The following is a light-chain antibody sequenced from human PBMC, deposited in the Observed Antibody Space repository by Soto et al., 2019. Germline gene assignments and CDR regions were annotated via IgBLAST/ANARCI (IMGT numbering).Light chain of an antibody. CDR3: EQDGSLPPYS. Sequence: EIVLTQSPGTLSLSPGERATLSCRASQSVSSSYLAWYQQKPGQAPRLLIYGAYSRATGIPDRFSGGGSGTDFSHTISRLEPEDFALYYEEQDGSLPPYSFARATKL. CDR1: QSVSSSY. CDR2: GAY. V-gene: IGKV3-20*01. J-gene: IGKJ2*01.